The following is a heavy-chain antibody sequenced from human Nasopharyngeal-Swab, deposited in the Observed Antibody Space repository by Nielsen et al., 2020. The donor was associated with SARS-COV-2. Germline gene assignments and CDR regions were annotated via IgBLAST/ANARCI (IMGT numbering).Heavy chain of an antibody. V-gene: IGHV3-7*01. D-gene: IGHD2-2*01. CDR2: IKQGGSEQ. Sequence: GESLKISCAASGFTFSSYWMGWVRQAPGKGLQWVAHIKQGGSEQYYVDSVKGRFTISRDNAKNSLYLQMNSLRAEDTAIYYCARYCSTTSCPRGFDYWGQGALVTVSS. J-gene: IGHJ4*02. CDR3: ARYCSTTSCPRGFDY. CDR1: GFTFSSYW.